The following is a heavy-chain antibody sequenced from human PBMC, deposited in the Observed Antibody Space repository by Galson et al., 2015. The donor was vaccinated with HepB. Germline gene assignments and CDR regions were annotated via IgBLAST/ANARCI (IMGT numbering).Heavy chain of an antibody. V-gene: IGHV1-69*13. Sequence: SVKVSCKASGGTFSSYAISWVRQAPGQGLEWMGGIIPTFGTANYAQKFQGRVTITADESTSTAYMELSSLRSEDTAGYYCAIEGSDILTGYYKRGILDSWGQGTLVTVSS. J-gene: IGHJ4*02. CDR3: AIEGSDILTGYYKRGILDS. CDR1: GGTFSSYA. CDR2: IIPTFGTA. D-gene: IGHD3-9*01.